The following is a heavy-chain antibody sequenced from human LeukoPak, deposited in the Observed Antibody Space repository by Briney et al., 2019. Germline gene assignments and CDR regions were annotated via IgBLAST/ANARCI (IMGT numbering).Heavy chain of an antibody. D-gene: IGHD1/OR15-1a*01. CDR1: GFTFSSYS. V-gene: IGHV3-48*01. J-gene: IGHJ4*02. Sequence: GGSLRLSCAASGFTFSSYSMNWVRQAPGEGLEWVSYISSSSSTIYYADSVKGRFTISRDNAKNSLYLQMNSLRAEDTALYYCAKDISMTTTDYFDYWGQGTLVTVSS. CDR3: AKDISMTTTDYFDY. CDR2: ISSSSSTI.